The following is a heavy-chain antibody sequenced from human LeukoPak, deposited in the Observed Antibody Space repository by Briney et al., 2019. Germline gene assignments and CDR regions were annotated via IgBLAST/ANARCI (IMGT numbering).Heavy chain of an antibody. CDR1: GFTFSSYD. D-gene: IGHD3-10*01. Sequence: PGGSLRLSCAASGFTFSSYDMNWVRQAPGKGLEWVSYISRTGSTIYYADSVQGRFTISRDNAKNSLYLQMNSLRAEDTAVYFCAREGSSYAPGQAFYFDYWGQGTLVTVSS. CDR2: ISRTGSTI. CDR3: AREGSSYAPGQAFYFDY. J-gene: IGHJ4*02. V-gene: IGHV3-48*03.